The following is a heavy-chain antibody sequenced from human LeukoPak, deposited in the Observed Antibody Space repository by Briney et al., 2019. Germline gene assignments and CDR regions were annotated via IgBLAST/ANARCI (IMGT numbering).Heavy chain of an antibody. CDR2: ISSSSSYI. D-gene: IGHD6-19*01. CDR3: ARDLYPLVGAVAGTPLY. V-gene: IGHV3-21*01. J-gene: IGHJ4*02. CDR1: GFTFSSYS. Sequence: RTGGSLRLSCAASGFTFSSYSMNWVRQAPGKGLEWVSSISSSSSYIYYADSVKGRFTISRDNAKNSLYLQMNSLRAEDTAVYYCARDLYPLVGAVAGTPLYWGQGTLVTVSS.